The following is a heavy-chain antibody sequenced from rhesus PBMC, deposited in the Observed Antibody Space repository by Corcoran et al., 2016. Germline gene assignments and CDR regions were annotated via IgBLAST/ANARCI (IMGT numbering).Heavy chain of an antibody. Sequence: QVQLVQSGAEVRKPGPSVKLSCNTSAYTFTSYYRNWVRQAPGQALEWMGWINPTNGNTGNAQKFQGRVTVTRDTSTTTAYMELNSLRSTVTAVYYCVAGRYYFDYWGQGVLVTVSS. CDR1: AYTFTSYY. CDR3: VAGRYYFDY. J-gene: IGHJ4*01. CDR2: INPTNGNT. V-gene: IGHV1-200*01. D-gene: IGHD1-44*02.